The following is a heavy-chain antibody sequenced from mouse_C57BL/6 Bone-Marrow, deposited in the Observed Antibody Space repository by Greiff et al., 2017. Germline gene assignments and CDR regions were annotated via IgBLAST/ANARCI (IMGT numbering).Heavy chain of an antibody. D-gene: IGHD1-1*01. Sequence: VQLQQSGAGLMKPGASVKLSCKATGYTFTGYWIEWVKQRPGHGLEWIGEILPGSGSTNYNEKFKGKATFTADTSYYTAYLELRSLTSEDSAVYYCTRDYGSSYYAMDYWGKGTSGTVSS. CDR3: TRDYGSSYYAMDY. J-gene: IGHJ4*01. V-gene: IGHV1-9*01. CDR2: ILPGSGST. CDR1: GYTFTGYW.